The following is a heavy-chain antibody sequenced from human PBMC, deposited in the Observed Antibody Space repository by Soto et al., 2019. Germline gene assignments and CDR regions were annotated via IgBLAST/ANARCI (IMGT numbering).Heavy chain of an antibody. CDR2: IDPNSGAT. CDR1: GYTFTGYY. CDR3: ARDRGVGNLWYFDL. Sequence: QVQLVQSGAEVKKPGASVKVSCKASGYTFTGYYMHWVRQAPGQGLEWMGWIDPNSGATNYAQNFQGWVTMTRDTSISTAYMELSRLRSDDTAVYYCARDRGVGNLWYFDLWGRGTLVTVSS. J-gene: IGHJ2*01. V-gene: IGHV1-2*04. D-gene: IGHD1-1*01.